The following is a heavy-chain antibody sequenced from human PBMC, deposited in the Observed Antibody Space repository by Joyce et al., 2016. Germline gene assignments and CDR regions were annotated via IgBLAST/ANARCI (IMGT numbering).Heavy chain of an antibody. D-gene: IGHD7-27*01. CDR2: LYYIGNT. V-gene: IGHV4-39*01. Sequence: QLQLQESGPGLVKPSETLSLTCTVSGGSISSSSYYWGWIRQSPGKGLGWIGTLYYIGNTYYNPSLKSRVTIAVDTSKNQFSLKLNAVTAADTAVYYCARRPRTGDGLYFDSWGQGTLVTVSS. CDR3: ARRPRTGDGLYFDS. CDR1: GGSISSSSYY. J-gene: IGHJ4*02.